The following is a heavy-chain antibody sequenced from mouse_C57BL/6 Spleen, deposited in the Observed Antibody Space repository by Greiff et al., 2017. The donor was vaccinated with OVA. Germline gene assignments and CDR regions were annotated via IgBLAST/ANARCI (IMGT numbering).Heavy chain of an antibody. D-gene: IGHD2-4*01. Sequence: EVKVVESEGGLVQPGSSMKLSCTASGFTFSDYYMAWVRQVPEKGLEWVANINYDGSSTYYLDSLKSRFIISRDNAKNILYLQMSSLKSEDTATYYCARDRGYDYDGVYAMDYWGQGTSVTVSS. CDR2: INYDGSST. V-gene: IGHV5-16*01. CDR3: ARDRGYDYDGVYAMDY. CDR1: GFTFSDYY. J-gene: IGHJ4*01.